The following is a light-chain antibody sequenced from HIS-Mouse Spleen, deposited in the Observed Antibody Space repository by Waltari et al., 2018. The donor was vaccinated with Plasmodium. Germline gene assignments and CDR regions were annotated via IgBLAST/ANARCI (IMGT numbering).Light chain of an antibody. Sequence: DIQMTQSPSTLSASVGDRVTITCRASQSISSWLAWYQQKPGKAPKLLIYKASSLESGVPSRFSGSGCGTEFTLTISSLQHDDVATYYCQQYNSYSWTFGQGTKVEIK. CDR2: KAS. J-gene: IGKJ1*01. CDR3: QQYNSYSWT. CDR1: QSISSW. V-gene: IGKV1-5*03.